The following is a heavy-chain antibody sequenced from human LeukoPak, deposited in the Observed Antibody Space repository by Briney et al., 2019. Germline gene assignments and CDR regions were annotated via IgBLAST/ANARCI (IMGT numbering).Heavy chain of an antibody. Sequence: PGGSLRLSCAASGFTFSSYAMSWVRQAPGKGLEWVSSISDSGGSTYYADSVKGRFTISRDNARNSLYLQMNSLRAEDTAIYYCARMAVAGQYNDYWGQGTLVTVSS. J-gene: IGHJ4*02. V-gene: IGHV3-23*01. CDR2: ISDSGGST. CDR3: ARMAVAGQYNDY. D-gene: IGHD6-19*01. CDR1: GFTFSSYA.